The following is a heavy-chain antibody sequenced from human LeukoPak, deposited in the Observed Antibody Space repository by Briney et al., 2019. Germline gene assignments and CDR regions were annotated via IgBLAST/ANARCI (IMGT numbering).Heavy chain of an antibody. D-gene: IGHD6-13*01. CDR3: AKGTGSSSWFKEEYNSGSEYYYYGTDV. V-gene: IGHV3-30*18. CDR1: GFTFSSYG. J-gene: IGHJ6*02. CDR2: ISYDGSNK. Sequence: GGSLRLSCAASGFTFSSYGMHWVRQAPGKGLEWVAVISYDGSNKYYADSVKGRFTISRDNSKNTLYLQMNSLRAEDTAVYYCAKGTGSSSWFKEEYNSGSEYYYYGTDVWGQGTTVTVSS.